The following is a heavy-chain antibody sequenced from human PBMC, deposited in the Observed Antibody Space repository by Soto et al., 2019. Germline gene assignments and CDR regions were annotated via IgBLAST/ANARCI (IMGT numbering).Heavy chain of an antibody. Sequence: QVQLVESGGGVVQPGRSLRLSCVASGFSFSVYFIHWVRQAPGKGLEWVADISHDGNQKDYADSVKGRITIARDNSKNPVYLQMNSLRVEDTAVYYCVRGPEHGAFDIWGQGTMITVSS. CDR2: ISHDGNQK. J-gene: IGHJ3*02. CDR3: VRGPEHGAFDI. V-gene: IGHV3-30-3*01. CDR1: GFSFSVYF.